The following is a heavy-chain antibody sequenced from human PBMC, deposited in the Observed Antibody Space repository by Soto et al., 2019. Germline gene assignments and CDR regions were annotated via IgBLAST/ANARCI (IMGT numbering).Heavy chain of an antibody. V-gene: IGHV3-74*01. J-gene: IGHJ4*02. CDR1: GFTFSSFW. D-gene: IGHD3-10*01. Sequence: EVQLVESGGGLVQPGGSLRLSCAVSGFTFSSFWMHWVGQAPGEGLVWVSRINTDGSSTSYADSVKGRFTISRDNAKNTLYLQMNSLRVEDTAMYYCAKRGVDTFGLSYWGQGTLVTVSS. CDR2: INTDGSST. CDR3: AKRGVDTFGLSY.